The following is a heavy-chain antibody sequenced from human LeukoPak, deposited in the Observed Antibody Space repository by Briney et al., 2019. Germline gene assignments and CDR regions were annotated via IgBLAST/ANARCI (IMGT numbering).Heavy chain of an antibody. D-gene: IGHD3-10*01. CDR1: GFAFSSYA. CDR2: ISDGGYSA. V-gene: IGHV3-23*01. Sequence: GGSLRLSCAASGFAFSSYAMNWVRQAPGKGLEWVSFISDGGYSAYYADSVKGRFTISRDNSRNTLYLQMNSLRAEDTAVYYCAKDFLWFGEFSFEYWGQGALVTVSS. CDR3: AKDFLWFGEFSFEY. J-gene: IGHJ4*02.